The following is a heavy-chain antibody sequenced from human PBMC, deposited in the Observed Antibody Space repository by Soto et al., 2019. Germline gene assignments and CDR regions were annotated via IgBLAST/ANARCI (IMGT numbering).Heavy chain of an antibody. J-gene: IGHJ4*02. V-gene: IGHV3-23*01. Sequence: PGGSLRLSCAASGFTFSSYAMSWVRQAPGKGLEWVSAISGSGGSTYYADSEKGRFTISRDNSKNTLYLQMNSLRAEDTAVYYCANSEYSSSSWYFDYWGQGTLVTVSS. D-gene: IGHD6-6*01. CDR2: ISGSGGST. CDR1: GFTFSSYA. CDR3: ANSEYSSSSWYFDY.